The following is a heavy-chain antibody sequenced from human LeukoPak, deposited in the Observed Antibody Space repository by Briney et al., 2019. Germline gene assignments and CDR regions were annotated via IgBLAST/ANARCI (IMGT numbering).Heavy chain of an antibody. V-gene: IGHV3-11*01. D-gene: IGHD6-19*01. CDR3: AREKMIAVAADYYYYGMDV. Sequence: GGSLRLSCAASGFTFSNAWMSWVRQAPGKGLEWVSYISSSGSTIYYADSVKGRFTISRDNAKNSLYLQMNSLRAEDTAVYYCAREKMIAVAADYYYYGMDVWGQGTTVTVSS. J-gene: IGHJ6*02. CDR1: GFTFSNAW. CDR2: ISSSGSTI.